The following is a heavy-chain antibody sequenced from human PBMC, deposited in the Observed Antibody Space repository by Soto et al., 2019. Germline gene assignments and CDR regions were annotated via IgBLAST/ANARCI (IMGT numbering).Heavy chain of an antibody. CDR2: MNPNSGNT. Sequence: GASVKVSCKASGYTFTSYDINCVRQATGQGLEWMGWMNPNSGNTGYAQKFQGRVTMTRNTSISTAYMELSSLRSEDTAVYYCARGPPCRFWSRYPCGSFAIWGQGTMVTVSS. CDR1: GYTFTSYD. V-gene: IGHV1-8*01. J-gene: IGHJ3*02. D-gene: IGHD3-3*01. CDR3: ARGPPCRFWSRYPCGSFAI.